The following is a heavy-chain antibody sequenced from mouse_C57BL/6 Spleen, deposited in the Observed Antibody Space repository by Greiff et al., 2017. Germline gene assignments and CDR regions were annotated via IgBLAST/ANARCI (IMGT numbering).Heavy chain of an antibody. CDR3: AREGIGSSYYFDY. D-gene: IGHD1-1*01. Sequence: EVNVVESEGGLVQPGSSMKLSCTASGFTFSDYYMAWVRQVPEKGLEWVANINYDGSSTYYLDSLKSRFIISRDNAKNILYLQMSSLKSEDTATYYCAREGIGSSYYFDYWGQGTTLTVSS. V-gene: IGHV5-16*01. J-gene: IGHJ2*01. CDR1: GFTFSDYY. CDR2: INYDGSST.